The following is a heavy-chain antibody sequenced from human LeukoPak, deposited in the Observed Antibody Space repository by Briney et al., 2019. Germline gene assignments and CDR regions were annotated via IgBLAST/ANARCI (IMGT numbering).Heavy chain of an antibody. J-gene: IGHJ4*02. CDR2: INHSGST. Sequence: SETLSLTCAVYGGSFSGYYWSWIRQPPGKGLEWIGEINHSGSTNYNPSLKSRVTISVDTSKNQFTLKLSSVTATDTAVYYCARGLKGITMVRGGWFYFDYWGQGTLVTVSS. CDR3: ARGLKGITMVRGGWFYFDY. V-gene: IGHV4-34*01. CDR1: GGSFSGYY. D-gene: IGHD3-10*01.